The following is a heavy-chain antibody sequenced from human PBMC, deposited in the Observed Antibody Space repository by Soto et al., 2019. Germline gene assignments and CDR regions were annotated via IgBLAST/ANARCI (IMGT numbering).Heavy chain of an antibody. Sequence: QVHLVQSGAEVKKPGSSVKVSCKPSGGTFSSYTINWVRQAPGQGLEWVGGITPLFGTTNYAQKFQGRVTITADLSTSTAYMELVSLRSEDTAVYYCARGPDDGDHGGWLYPWGQGTLVTVSS. CDR1: GGTFSSYT. CDR3: ARGPDDGDHGGWLYP. V-gene: IGHV1-69*01. CDR2: ITPLFGTT. D-gene: IGHD4-17*01. J-gene: IGHJ5*02.